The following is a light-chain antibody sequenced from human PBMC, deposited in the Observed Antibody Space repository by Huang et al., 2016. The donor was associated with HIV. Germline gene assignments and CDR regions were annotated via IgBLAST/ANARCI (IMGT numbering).Light chain of an antibody. CDR3: QQYNSLWT. CDR2: KAS. Sequence: DIQMTQSPSTLSASVGDRVTITCRASQSISSWLAWFQQQPGKAPKVLFYKASSLASGVPSRFSGSGSGTEFTLTISSLQPDDFATYYCQQYNSLWTFGQGTKVEIK. J-gene: IGKJ1*01. CDR1: QSISSW. V-gene: IGKV1-5*03.